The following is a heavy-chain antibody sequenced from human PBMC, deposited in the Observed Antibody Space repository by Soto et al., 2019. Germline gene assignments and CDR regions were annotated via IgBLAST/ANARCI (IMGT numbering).Heavy chain of an antibody. CDR1: GFTFSSYS. V-gene: IGHV3-21*01. J-gene: IGHJ6*02. D-gene: IGHD2-15*01. Sequence: GGSLRLSCAASGFTFSSYSMNWVRQAPGKGLEWVSSISSSSSYIYYADSVKGRFTISRDNAKNSLYLQMNSLRAEGTAVYYCARDPDSYCSGGSCYYHYYGMDVWGQGTTVTVSS. CDR2: ISSSSSYI. CDR3: ARDPDSYCSGGSCYYHYYGMDV.